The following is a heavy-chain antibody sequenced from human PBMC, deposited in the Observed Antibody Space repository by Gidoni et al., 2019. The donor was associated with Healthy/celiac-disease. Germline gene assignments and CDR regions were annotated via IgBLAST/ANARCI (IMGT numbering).Heavy chain of an antibody. CDR1: GYTFPRYY. V-gene: IGHV1-46*03. Sequence: QVQLVQSGAEVKKPGASVKVSCTASGYTFPRYYMHWVRQAPGQALEWMGIINPSGGSTSYAQKFQGRVTMTRDTATSTVYMELSSLRSEDTAVYYCAREGTNYYGSGSYEPNWFDPWGQGTLVTVSS. J-gene: IGHJ5*02. CDR3: AREGTNYYGSGSYEPNWFDP. D-gene: IGHD3-10*01. CDR2: INPSGGST.